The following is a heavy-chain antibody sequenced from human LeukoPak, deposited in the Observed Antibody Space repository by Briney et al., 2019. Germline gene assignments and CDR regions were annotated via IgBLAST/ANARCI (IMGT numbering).Heavy chain of an antibody. D-gene: IGHD4-23*01. CDR2: IWYDGSNK. CDR1: GFTFSSYG. Sequence: GGSLRLSCAASGFTFSSYGMHWVRQAPGKGLEWVAVIWYDGSNKYYADSVKGRFTISRDNSKNTLYLQMNSLRAEDTAVYYCARSNYGGNSGDAFDIRGQGTMVTVSS. J-gene: IGHJ3*02. CDR3: ARSNYGGNSGDAFDI. V-gene: IGHV3-33*01.